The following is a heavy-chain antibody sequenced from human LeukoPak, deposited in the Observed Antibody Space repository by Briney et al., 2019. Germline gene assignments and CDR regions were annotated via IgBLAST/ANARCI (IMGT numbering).Heavy chain of an antibody. CDR2: IYYSGST. Sequence: SETLSLTCTVSGGSISSYYWSWIRQPPGKGLEWIGYIYYSGSTNYNPSLKSRVTISVDTSKNQFSPKLSSVTAADTAVYYCARPSLAAAGHDAFDIWGQGTMVTVSS. D-gene: IGHD6-13*01. J-gene: IGHJ3*02. CDR3: ARPSLAAAGHDAFDI. CDR1: GGSISSYY. V-gene: IGHV4-59*08.